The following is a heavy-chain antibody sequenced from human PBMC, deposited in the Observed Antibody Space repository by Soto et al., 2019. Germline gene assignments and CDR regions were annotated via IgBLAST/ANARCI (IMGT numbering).Heavy chain of an antibody. Sequence: ASVKVSCKASGYTFTRYYMHWVRQAPGQGLEWMGIINPSGGYTTYAQKLQGRVTMTRDTSTSTVYMELSSLRSEDTAVYYCWVCSSGYQIDYWGQGTLVTVSS. CDR2: INPSGGYT. CDR1: GYTFTRYY. CDR3: WVCSSGYQIDY. V-gene: IGHV1-46*04. D-gene: IGHD3-22*01. J-gene: IGHJ4*02.